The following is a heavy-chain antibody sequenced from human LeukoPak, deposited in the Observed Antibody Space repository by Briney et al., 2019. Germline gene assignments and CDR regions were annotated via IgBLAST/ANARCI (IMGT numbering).Heavy chain of an antibody. Sequence: PGGSLRLSCAASGFTFSSYSMNWVRQAPGKGLEWVSSISSSSSYIYYADSVKGRFTISRDNSKNTLYLQMNSLRAEDTAVYYCAKDPGSTIGYWGQGTLVTVSS. J-gene: IGHJ4*02. CDR2: ISSSSSYI. CDR3: AKDPGSTIGY. D-gene: IGHD1-26*01. V-gene: IGHV3-21*04. CDR1: GFTFSSYS.